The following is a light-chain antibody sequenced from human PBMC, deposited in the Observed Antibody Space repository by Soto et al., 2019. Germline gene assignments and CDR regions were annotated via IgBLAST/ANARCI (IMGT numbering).Light chain of an antibody. CDR1: SSDIGTYNL. CDR2: EVN. CDR3: CSFATGARLV. J-gene: IGLJ3*02. V-gene: IGLV2-23*02. Sequence: QSVLTQPASVSGSPGQSITISCAGTSSDIGTYNLVSWYQLHPHNAPKLILYEVNKRPSGISNRFSGSKSGDTASLTISGLQPEDDADYYCCSFATGARLVFGGGTKVTVL.